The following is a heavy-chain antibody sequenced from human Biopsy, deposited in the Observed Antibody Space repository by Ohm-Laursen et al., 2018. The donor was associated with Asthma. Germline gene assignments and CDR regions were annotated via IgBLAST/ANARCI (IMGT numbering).Heavy chain of an antibody. CDR3: ARCQVGYSSGWSLLLKKIYYSGMDV. Sequence: SVKVSCKPPGGTFSNFAISWVRQAPGQGLEWLGGIMTVFGTTNYAKKLQGRVTITADESTSTAYMEVTSLRSEDTAVYYCARCQVGYSSGWSLLLKKIYYSGMDVWGQGTAVTVSS. V-gene: IGHV1-69*13. D-gene: IGHD6-19*01. CDR2: IMTVFGTT. J-gene: IGHJ6*02. CDR1: GGTFSNFA.